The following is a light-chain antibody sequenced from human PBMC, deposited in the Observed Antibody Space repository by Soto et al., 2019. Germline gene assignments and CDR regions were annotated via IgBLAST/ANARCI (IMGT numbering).Light chain of an antibody. V-gene: IGLV2-14*01. CDR3: SSYTSSSTYV. J-gene: IGLJ1*01. CDR1: SSDVGTYNY. CDR2: EVS. Sequence: QSALTQPASVPGSPGQSITISCTGTSSDVGTYNYVSWYQLHPDKAPKLMVYEVSNRPSGVSNRLSGSKSGNTASLTISGLQAEDEADYHCSSYTSSSTYVFGTGTKVTVL.